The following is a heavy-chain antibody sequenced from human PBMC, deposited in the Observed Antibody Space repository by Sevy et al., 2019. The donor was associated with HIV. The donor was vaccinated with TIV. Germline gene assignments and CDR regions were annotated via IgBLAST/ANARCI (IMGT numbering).Heavy chain of an antibody. CDR1: GFIFTDYW. J-gene: IGHJ4*02. CDR3: AREVGGFNWRPYYFDS. Sequence: GGSLRLSCETSGFIFTDYWMSWVRQIPGKGLEWVASSKQDQREKYYVDSVKGRFAISRDSAKKSASLQMNGLRAEDTALYFCAREVGGFNWRPYYFDSWGQGTLVTVSS. CDR2: SKQDQREK. D-gene: IGHD3-3*01. V-gene: IGHV3-7*01.